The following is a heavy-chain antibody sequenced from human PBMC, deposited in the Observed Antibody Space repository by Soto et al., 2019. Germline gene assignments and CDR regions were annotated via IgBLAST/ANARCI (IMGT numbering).Heavy chain of an antibody. CDR1: GFTFSSYA. D-gene: IGHD6-13*01. V-gene: IGHV3-23*01. CDR3: AKWFRGRKAAAGLTDY. CDR2: ISGSGGST. J-gene: IGHJ4*02. Sequence: EVQLLESGGGLVQPGGSLRLSCAASGFTFSSYAMSWVRQAPGKGLEWVSAISGSGGSTYYADSVKGRFTISRDNSKNPLYLQMNSLRAEDTAVYYCAKWFRGRKAAAGLTDYWGQGTLVTVSS.